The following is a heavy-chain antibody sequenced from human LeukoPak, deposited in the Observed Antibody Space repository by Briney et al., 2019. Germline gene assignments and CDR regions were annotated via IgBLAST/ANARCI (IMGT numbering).Heavy chain of an antibody. CDR3: AKGNVIVVVDYI. V-gene: IGHV3-23*01. D-gene: IGHD3-22*01. CDR1: GFTFRSYA. J-gene: IGHJ4*02. CDR2: IRESGSST. Sequence: GGSLRLSCAASGFTFRSYAMSWVRQAPGKGLEWVSGIRESGSSTYYADSVKGRFTISRDNSKSTLYLQMNSQRAEDTAIYYCAKGNVIVVVDYIGGQGTLVTVSS.